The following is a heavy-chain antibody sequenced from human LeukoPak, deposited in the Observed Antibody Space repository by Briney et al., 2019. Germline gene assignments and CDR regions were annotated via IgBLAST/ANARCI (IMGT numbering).Heavy chain of an antibody. J-gene: IGHJ3*02. Sequence: GASVKVSCKASGYTFTGYYMHWVRQAPGQGLEWMGWINPNGGGTNYAQKFQGRVTMTRDTSISTAYMELSRLRSDDTAVYYCAFLRTYSSSWYSPGNAFDIWGQGTMVTVSS. CDR2: INPNGGGT. D-gene: IGHD6-13*01. CDR3: AFLRTYSSSWYSPGNAFDI. CDR1: GYTFTGYY. V-gene: IGHV1-2*02.